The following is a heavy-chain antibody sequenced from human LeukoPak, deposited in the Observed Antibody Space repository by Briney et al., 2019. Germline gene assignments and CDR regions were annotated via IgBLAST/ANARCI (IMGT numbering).Heavy chain of an antibody. D-gene: IGHD3-22*01. V-gene: IGHV1-2*02. CDR1: GFPFPAYY. CDR2: INPNGGGT. Sequence: ASVKVSCTTSGFPFPAYYIHWVRQAPGQGLEWMGWINPNGGGTNSAKKFQGRVAMTRDKSINTAYMELSGLTSDDTAVYYCARDGAGESYSSSYYRGNWFDHWGQGTLVIVSS. J-gene: IGHJ5*02. CDR3: ARDGAGESYSSSYYRGNWFDH.